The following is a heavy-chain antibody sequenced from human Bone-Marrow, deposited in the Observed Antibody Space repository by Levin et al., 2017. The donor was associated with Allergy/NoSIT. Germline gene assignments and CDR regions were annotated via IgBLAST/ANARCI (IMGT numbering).Heavy chain of an antibody. CDR3: ARSLPSCSGGSCYDSEY. V-gene: IGHV4-39*07. Sequence: PSETLSLTCNVSGGSISSSTSYWGWIRQPPGQGLEWVGSVYFTGGAYYNPSLASRVTVSVDTSKNQFSLKLSSVSAADTAVHYSARSLPSCSGGSCYDSEYWGQGTLVTVSS. D-gene: IGHD2-15*01. J-gene: IGHJ4*02. CDR2: VYFTGGA. CDR1: GGSISSSTSY.